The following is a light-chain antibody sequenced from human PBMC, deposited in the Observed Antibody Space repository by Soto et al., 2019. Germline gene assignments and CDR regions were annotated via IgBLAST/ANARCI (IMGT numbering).Light chain of an antibody. V-gene: IGKV1-5*01. CDR2: DAS. J-gene: IGKJ4*01. Sequence: DSQITQSPSTLSASVGDRVTITCRASQSISSWLAWYQQKPGKAPKLLVYDASSLESGVPSRFSGSGSGTEFTLTISSLQPDDFATYYCQQYNSYSPLTFGGGTKVDIK. CDR3: QQYNSYSPLT. CDR1: QSISSW.